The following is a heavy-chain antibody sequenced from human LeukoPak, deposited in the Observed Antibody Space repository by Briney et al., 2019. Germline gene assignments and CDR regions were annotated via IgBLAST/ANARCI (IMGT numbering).Heavy chain of an antibody. Sequence: GRSLRLSCAASGFTFSRYGMHWVRQAPGKGLEWVAFIRYDGSNKFYADSVRGRFTISRDNSKNTLYLQMNSLRPEDTAVYYCATHSPEWRYSGYYNYYYIDVWGKGTTVTVSS. CDR2: IRYDGSNK. D-gene: IGHD5-12*01. CDR1: GFTFSRYG. CDR3: ATHSPEWRYSGYYNYYYIDV. J-gene: IGHJ6*03. V-gene: IGHV3-30*02.